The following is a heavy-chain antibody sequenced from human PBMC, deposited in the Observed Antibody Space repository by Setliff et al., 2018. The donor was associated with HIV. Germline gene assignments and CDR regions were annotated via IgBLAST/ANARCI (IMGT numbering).Heavy chain of an antibody. D-gene: IGHD3-10*01. J-gene: IGHJ6*03. CDR1: GFTFSSYG. Sequence: GGSLRLSCAASGFTFSSYGMHWVRQAPGTGLEWVAFIRYDGSNKYYADSVKGRFTISRDNSKNTLYLQMNSLRAEDTAVYYCAKVPGVWFGELLPYYYYYYMDVWGKGTTVTVSS. CDR2: IRYDGSNK. CDR3: AKVPGVWFGELLPYYYYYYMDV. V-gene: IGHV3-30*02.